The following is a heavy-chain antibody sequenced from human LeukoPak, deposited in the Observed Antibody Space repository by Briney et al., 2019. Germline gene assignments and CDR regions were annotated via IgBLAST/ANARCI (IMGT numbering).Heavy chain of an antibody. CDR2: LNNDGTIT. J-gene: IGHJ6*03. CDR1: RFTFTSYW. V-gene: IGHV3-74*01. Sequence: GGSLRLSCAASRFTFTSYWMNWVRQAPGKGLMWAARLNNDGTITSYADSVKGRFTISRDNAKNSLFLQMNSLRAEDTAVYYCARALRYCSGGNCYSGGLGYMDVWGKGTTVTISS. CDR3: ARALRYCSGGNCYSGGLGYMDV. D-gene: IGHD2-15*01.